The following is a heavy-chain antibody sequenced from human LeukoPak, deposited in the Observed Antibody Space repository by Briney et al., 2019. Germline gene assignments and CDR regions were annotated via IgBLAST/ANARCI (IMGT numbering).Heavy chain of an antibody. D-gene: IGHD4-17*01. CDR2: ISAYNGNT. J-gene: IGHJ4*02. CDR3: ASAGDYGDYFDY. V-gene: IGHV1-18*01. Sequence: ASVKVSCKASGYTFTSYGISWVRQAPGQGLEWMGWISAYNGNTNYAQKLQGRVTMTTDTSTSTAYMALRSLRSDATAVYSCASAGDYGDYFDYWGQGTLVTVS. CDR1: GYTFTSYG.